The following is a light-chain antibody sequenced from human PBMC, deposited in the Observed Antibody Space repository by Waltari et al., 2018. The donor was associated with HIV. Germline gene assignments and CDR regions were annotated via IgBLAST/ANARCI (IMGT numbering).Light chain of an antibody. V-gene: IGKV1-NL1*01. CDR3: QQSYEIPYT. J-gene: IGKJ2*01. Sequence: DIQMTQSPSSLSASVGDRVTITCRASQGISHSLAWYQQKPGKAPNVLLYAASKLESGVPPRFSGGGSGTDYTLTISNLQPEDFTTYYCQQSYEIPYTFGQGTKLDIE. CDR1: QGISHS. CDR2: AAS.